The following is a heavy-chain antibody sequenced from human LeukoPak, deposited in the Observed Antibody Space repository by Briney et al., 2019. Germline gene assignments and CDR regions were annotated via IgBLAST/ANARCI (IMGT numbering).Heavy chain of an antibody. CDR3: AMARSEITFRLNWFDP. V-gene: IGHV1-3*01. D-gene: IGHD3-16*01. Sequence: ASVKVSCKAFGYSFTRYAMHWVRQAPGQRLEWMGWINAGNGNTKYSQKFQGRVTMTEDTSTDTAYMELSSLRSEDTAVYYCAMARSEITFRLNWFDPWGQGTLVTVSS. CDR1: GYSFTRYA. J-gene: IGHJ5*02. CDR2: INAGNGNT.